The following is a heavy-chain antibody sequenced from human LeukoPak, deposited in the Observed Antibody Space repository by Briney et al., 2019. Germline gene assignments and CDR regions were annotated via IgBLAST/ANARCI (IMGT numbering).Heavy chain of an antibody. CDR3: GRGYSSSLCQYFQH. Sequence: GTSLTLSCAASGFTFISYAIHWVRQAPGKGLEWVSVIYSGGSTYYSDSVKSRFTISRDNYKNTMYLQMNSLRAEDTAVYYCGRGYSSSLCQYFQHWGQGTLVTVSS. J-gene: IGHJ1*01. D-gene: IGHD6-13*01. CDR1: GFTFISYA. CDR2: IYSGGST. V-gene: IGHV3-66*01.